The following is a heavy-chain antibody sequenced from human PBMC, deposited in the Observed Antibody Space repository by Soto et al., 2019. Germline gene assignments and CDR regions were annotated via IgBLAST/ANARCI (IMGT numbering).Heavy chain of an antibody. Sequence: SETHSLSYTISGASISNYYLNWVRQPPGKGLEWIGYIYYSGSTNYNPSLKSRVTISVDTSKNQFSLKLSSVTAADTAVYYCARRGIVVVPAAMPHYYYYMDVWGKGTTVTVSS. D-gene: IGHD2-2*01. V-gene: IGHV4-59*08. CDR1: GASISNYY. J-gene: IGHJ6*03. CDR3: ARRGIVVVPAAMPHYYYYMDV. CDR2: IYYSGST.